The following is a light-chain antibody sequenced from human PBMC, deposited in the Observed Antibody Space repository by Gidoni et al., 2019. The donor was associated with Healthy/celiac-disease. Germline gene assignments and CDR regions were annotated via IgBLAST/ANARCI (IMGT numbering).Light chain of an antibody. CDR1: QSISSY. Sequence: DIQLTQPPSFLSASVGDRVTITCRASQSISSYLDWYQQKPGKAPKLLIYAASTLQSGVPSRFSGSGSGTEFTLTISSLQPEDFATYYCQQLNSNPRTFGQGTRLEIK. CDR3: QQLNSNPRT. V-gene: IGKV1-9*01. J-gene: IGKJ5*01. CDR2: AAS.